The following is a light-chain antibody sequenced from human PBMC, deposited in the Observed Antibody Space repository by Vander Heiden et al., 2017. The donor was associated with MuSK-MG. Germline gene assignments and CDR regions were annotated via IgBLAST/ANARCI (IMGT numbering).Light chain of an antibody. CDR2: AAS. J-gene: IGKJ3*01. Sequence: AIQMTQSPSSLSASVGDRVTITCRASHDIRNDLAWYQQKPGKAPNLLIYAASSLQSGVPSRFGGSGSGTDFTLTIGSLQPEDIATYYCRQDDNYPFTFGHGTKVDIK. CDR1: HDIRND. V-gene: IGKV1-6*01. CDR3: RQDDNYPFT.